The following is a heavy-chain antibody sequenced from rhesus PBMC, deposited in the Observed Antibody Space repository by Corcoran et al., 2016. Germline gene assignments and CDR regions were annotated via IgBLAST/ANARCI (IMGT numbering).Heavy chain of an antibody. J-gene: IGHJ4*01. CDR3: TTVDY. V-gene: IGHV3-30*01. CDR2: IKTKVDGETT. CDR1: GFTFIYFW. Sequence: EVQLVESGSGVVQPGGSLRLSCVASGFTFIYFWMLWVRQAPGKGLDWVARIKTKVDGETTDYAASVKGRFTISRDDSKNTLYLQMNSLKTEDTAVYYCTTVDYWGQGVLVTVSS.